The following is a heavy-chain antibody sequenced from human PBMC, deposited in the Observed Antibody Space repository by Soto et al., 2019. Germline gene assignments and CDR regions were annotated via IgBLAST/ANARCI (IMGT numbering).Heavy chain of an antibody. J-gene: IGHJ4*02. CDR3: ARVRGGVTMVRGVGSYFDY. CDR2: IYYSGST. D-gene: IGHD3-10*01. CDR1: GGSISSGGYY. V-gene: IGHV4-31*03. Sequence: LSLTCTVSGGSISSGGYYWSWIRQHPGKGLEWIGYIYYSGSTYYNPSLKSRVTISVDTSKNQFSLKLSSVTAADTAVYYCARVRGGVTMVRGVGSYFDYWGQGTLVTVSS.